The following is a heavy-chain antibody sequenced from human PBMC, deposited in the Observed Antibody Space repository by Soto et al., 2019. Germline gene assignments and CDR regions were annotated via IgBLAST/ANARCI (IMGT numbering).Heavy chain of an antibody. V-gene: IGHV6-1*01. CDR1: GDSVSSNSAA. J-gene: IGHJ4*02. CDR3: AREESEGYDYVWGSYRAFDY. CDR2: TYYRSKWYN. Sequence: PSQTLSLTCAISGDSVSSNSAAWNWIRQSPSRGLEWLGRTYYRSKWYNDYAVSVKSRITINPDTSKNQFSLQLNSVTPEDTAVYYCAREESEGYDYVWGSYRAFDYWGQGTLVTVSS. D-gene: IGHD3-16*02.